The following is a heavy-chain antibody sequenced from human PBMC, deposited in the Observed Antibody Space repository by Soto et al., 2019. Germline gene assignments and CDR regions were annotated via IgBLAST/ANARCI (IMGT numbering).Heavy chain of an antibody. D-gene: IGHD3-3*01. CDR2: IYYSGST. J-gene: IGHJ3*02. CDR3: ARRPLRFLEWFDAFDI. CDR1: RGSIISSSYY. V-gene: IGHV4-39*01. Sequence: SVTLSLPCTVSRGSIISSSYYWGWIRQPPGKGLEWIGSIYYSGSTYYNPSLKSRFTISVDTSKNQFSLKLSSVTAADTAVYYCARRPLRFLEWFDAFDIWGQGTMVTVSS.